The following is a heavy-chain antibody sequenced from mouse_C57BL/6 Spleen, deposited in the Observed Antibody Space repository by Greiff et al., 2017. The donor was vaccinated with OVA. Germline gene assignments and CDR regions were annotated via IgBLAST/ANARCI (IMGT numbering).Heavy chain of an antibody. CDR2: SRNKANDYTT. J-gene: IGHJ1*03. CDR1: GFTFSDFY. CDR3: ARDAPLYWYFDG. Sequence: EVNLVESGGGLVQSGRSLRLSCATSGFTFSDFYMEWVRQAPGKGLEWIAASRNKANDYTTEYSASVKGRFIVSRDTSQSILYRQMNALRAEDTAIYYCARDAPLYWYFDGWGTGTTVTVAS. V-gene: IGHV7-1*01.